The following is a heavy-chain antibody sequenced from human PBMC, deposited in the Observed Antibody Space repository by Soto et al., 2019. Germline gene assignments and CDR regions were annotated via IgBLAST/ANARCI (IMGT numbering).Heavy chain of an antibody. Sequence: ASLKVSCKASGYTFTGYYMHWVRQAPGQGLEWMGWINPNSGGTNYAQKFQGWVTMTRDTSISTAYMELSRLRSDDTAVYYCARDQRPPPYYYYYYMDVWGKGTTVTVSS. CDR3: ARDQRPPPYYYYYYMDV. V-gene: IGHV1-2*04. CDR1: GYTFTGYY. J-gene: IGHJ6*03. CDR2: INPNSGGT.